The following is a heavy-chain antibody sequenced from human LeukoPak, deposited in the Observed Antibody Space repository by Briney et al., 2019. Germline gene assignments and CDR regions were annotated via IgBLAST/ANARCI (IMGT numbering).Heavy chain of an antibody. CDR3: ARVGSAYGDPLEYDY. J-gene: IGHJ4*02. D-gene: IGHD4-17*01. CDR2: ISAHSGKT. CDR1: GYSFTKFG. V-gene: IGHV1-18*01. Sequence: ASVRVSCNVSGYSFTKFGISWVRQAPGQGLEWMGWISAHSGKTNYAPRLQDRVTMTTDTSTSAAYMELRSLTSDDTAIYYCARVGSAYGDPLEYDYWGKGTLVIVSS.